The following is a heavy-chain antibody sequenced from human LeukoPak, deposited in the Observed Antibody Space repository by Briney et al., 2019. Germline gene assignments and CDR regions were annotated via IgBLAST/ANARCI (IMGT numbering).Heavy chain of an antibody. CDR1: GFPFSSYW. J-gene: IGHJ4*02. CDR2: IKPDGSEK. CDR3: ARGQMAGY. D-gene: IGHD5-24*01. V-gene: IGHV3-7*05. Sequence: GGSLRLSCAASGFPFSSYWMSWVRQAPGKGLEWVANIKPDGSEKSYVDSAKGRFTISRDNAKNSLYLQMNSLRAEDTAVYYCARGQMAGYWGQGTLVTVSS.